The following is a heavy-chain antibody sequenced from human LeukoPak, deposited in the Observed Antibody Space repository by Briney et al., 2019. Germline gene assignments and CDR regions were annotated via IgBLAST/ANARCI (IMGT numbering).Heavy chain of an antibody. D-gene: IGHD1-14*01. CDR2: LSGSGSST. J-gene: IGHJ4*02. CDR3: ASGRKYANSGIAF. Sequence: PGGSLRLSCAASGFTFNNFAMSWVRQAPGKGLDWVSGLSGSGSSTYYADSVKGRFTISRDNSNSTLYLQMNSLRAEDTAVYYLASGRKYANSGIAFWGRGTLVTAS. CDR1: GFTFNNFA. V-gene: IGHV3-23*01.